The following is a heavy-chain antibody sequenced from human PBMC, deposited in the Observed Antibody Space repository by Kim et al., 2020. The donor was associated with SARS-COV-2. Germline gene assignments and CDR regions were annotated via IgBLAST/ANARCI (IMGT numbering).Heavy chain of an antibody. CDR2: ISGSGGTT. V-gene: IGHV3-23*01. D-gene: IGHD1-26*01. CDR3: AKGGSGQTSTIIFPDY. CDR1: EFSFSSYA. Sequence: GGSLRLSCAASEFSFSSYAMSWVRQAPGKGLEWVSTISGSGGTTYYADSVKGRFTISRDNSRNTLFLQMNSLRVEDTAVYYCAKGGSGQTSTIIFPDYWGQGTLVTVSS. J-gene: IGHJ4*02.